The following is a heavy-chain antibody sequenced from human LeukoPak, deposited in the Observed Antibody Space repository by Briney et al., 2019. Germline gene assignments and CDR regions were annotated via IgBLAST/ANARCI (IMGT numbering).Heavy chain of an antibody. V-gene: IGHV3-30-3*01. Sequence: GGSLRLSCAASGFTFSSYAMHWVRQAPGKXXXXXXVISYDGSNKYYADSVKGRFTISRDNSKNTLYLQMNSLRAEDTAVYYCARGMTTVTPFDYWGQGTLVTVSS. CDR3: ARGMTTVTPFDY. J-gene: IGHJ4*02. D-gene: IGHD4-17*01. CDR2: ISYDGSNK. CDR1: GFTFSSYA.